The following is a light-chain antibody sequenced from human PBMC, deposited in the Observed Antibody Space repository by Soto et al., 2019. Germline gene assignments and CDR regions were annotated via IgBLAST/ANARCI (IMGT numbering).Light chain of an antibody. CDR2: SNN. Sequence: QSALTQPPSASGTPGQRVTISCSGSSSNIGGNAVNWYQQLPGTTPKLLIYSNNQRPSGVPDRFSGSKSGPSASLAISGLQSEDEADYYCAAWDDSLSGYVFVTGTKLTVL. CDR3: AAWDDSLSGYV. J-gene: IGLJ1*01. V-gene: IGLV1-44*01. CDR1: SSNIGGNA.